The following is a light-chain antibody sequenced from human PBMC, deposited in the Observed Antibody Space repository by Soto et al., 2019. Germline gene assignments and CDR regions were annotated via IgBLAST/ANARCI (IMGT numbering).Light chain of an antibody. CDR1: SSNIGNNY. CDR3: GTWDSSLSAYV. V-gene: IGLV1-51*01. CDR2: DNN. Sequence: QSVLTQPPSGSAVPGQKGTISCSGSSSNIGNNYVSWYQQLPGTAPKLLIYDNNKRPSGIPDRFSGSKSGTSATLGITGLQTGDEADYYCGTWDSSLSAYVFGTGTKVTVL. J-gene: IGLJ1*01.